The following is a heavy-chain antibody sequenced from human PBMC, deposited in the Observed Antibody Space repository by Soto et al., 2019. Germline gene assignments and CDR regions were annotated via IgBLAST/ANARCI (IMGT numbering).Heavy chain of an antibody. CDR1: GFIFSGSA. J-gene: IGHJ3*02. CDR2: IGSKGNNYAT. D-gene: IGHD1-26*01. V-gene: IGHV3-73*01. Sequence: PGGSLRLSCAASGFIFSGSAIHWVRQASGKGLEWVARIGSKGNNYATAYAASVKGRFTISRDDSKKTAYLQLNSLKAEDTAIYYCARIYSDALDIWGQGTMVTVSS. CDR3: ARIYSDALDI.